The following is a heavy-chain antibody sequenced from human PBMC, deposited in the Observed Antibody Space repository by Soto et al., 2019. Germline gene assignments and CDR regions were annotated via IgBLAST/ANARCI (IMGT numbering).Heavy chain of an antibody. CDR1: GFTFSSYA. V-gene: IGHV3-30*04. D-gene: IGHD1-26*01. J-gene: IGHJ3*02. Sequence: GGSLRLSCAASGFTFSSYAMHWVRQAPGKGLEWVAVISYDGSNKYYADSVKGRFTISRDNSKNTLYLQMNSLRAEDTAVYYCARGPPLYSGSYSGAFDIWGQGTMVTVSS. CDR2: ISYDGSNK. CDR3: ARGPPLYSGSYSGAFDI.